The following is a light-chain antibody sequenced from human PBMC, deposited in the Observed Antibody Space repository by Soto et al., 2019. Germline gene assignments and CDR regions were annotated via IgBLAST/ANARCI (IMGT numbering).Light chain of an antibody. J-gene: IGKJ4*01. CDR3: QQSYSTRLT. V-gene: IGKV1-39*01. Sequence: DIQMTQSPSSLSASVGDRVTITCRASQSISSYLNWYQQKPGKAPKLLIYAASSLQSGVPSRFSDSGSGTDFTLTISSLQPEDFATYYCQQSYSTRLTFGGGTKVELK. CDR1: QSISSY. CDR2: AAS.